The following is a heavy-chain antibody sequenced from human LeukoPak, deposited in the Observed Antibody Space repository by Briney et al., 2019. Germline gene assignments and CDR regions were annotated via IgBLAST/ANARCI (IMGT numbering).Heavy chain of an antibody. CDR1: GYTFTGYY. J-gene: IGHJ4*02. CDR3: ASAAGPVYFHY. D-gene: IGHD6-13*01. CDR2: INPNSGGT. Sequence: ASVKVSCKASGYTFTGYYMHWVRQAPGHGLEWMGWINPNSGGTNYAQKFQGRVTMTRDTSISTAYMELSGLSSDDTAVYYCASAAGPVYFHYWGQGTLVTVSS. V-gene: IGHV1-2*02.